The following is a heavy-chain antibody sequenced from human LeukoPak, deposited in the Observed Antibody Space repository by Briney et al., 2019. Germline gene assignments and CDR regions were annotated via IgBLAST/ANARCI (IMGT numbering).Heavy chain of an antibody. CDR2: ISSSSSTI. V-gene: IGHV3-48*01. CDR3: ARDLPPRDYGDYVYNTYTFDY. J-gene: IGHJ4*02. Sequence: GGSLRLSCAASGFTFSSYSINPVRQAPGKGLEWVSYISSSSSTIYYADSVKGRFTISRDNAKNSLYLQMNSLRAEDTAVYYCARDLPPRDYGDYVYNTYTFDYWSQGTLVTVSS. D-gene: IGHD4-17*01. CDR1: GFTFSSYS.